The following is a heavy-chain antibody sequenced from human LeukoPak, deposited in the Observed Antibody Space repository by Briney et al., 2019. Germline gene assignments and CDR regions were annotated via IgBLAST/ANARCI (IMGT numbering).Heavy chain of an antibody. D-gene: IGHD2-8*01. CDR2: ISSSGSTI. Sequence: PGGSLRLSCAASGFTFSSYSMTWVRQAPGKGLEWVSYISSSGSTIYYADSVKGRFTISRDNAKNSLYLQMNSLRAEDTAVYYCAREILYYYYYYYMDVWGKGTTVTVSS. CDR1: GFTFSSYS. J-gene: IGHJ6*03. V-gene: IGHV3-48*04. CDR3: AREILYYYYYYYMDV.